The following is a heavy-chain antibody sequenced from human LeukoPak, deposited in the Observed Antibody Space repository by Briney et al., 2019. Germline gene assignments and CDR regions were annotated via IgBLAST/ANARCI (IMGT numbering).Heavy chain of an antibody. CDR3: ARKDSSPRTFDY. D-gene: IGHD3-22*01. CDR2: IKEDGSEK. Sequence: GGSLRPSCAASGFSFSSYWMNWVRQAPGKGLEWVANIKEDGSEKNYVDSVKGRFTISRDNAKNSLYLQMNSLRAEDTAVYYCARKDSSPRTFDYWGQGTLVTVSS. J-gene: IGHJ4*02. CDR1: GFSFSSYW. V-gene: IGHV3-7*01.